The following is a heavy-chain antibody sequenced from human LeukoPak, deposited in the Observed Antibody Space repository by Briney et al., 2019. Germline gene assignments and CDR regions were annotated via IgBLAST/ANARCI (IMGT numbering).Heavy chain of an antibody. D-gene: IGHD2-21*02. V-gene: IGHV1-69*13. J-gene: IGHJ4*02. Sequence: SVSVSCKASGYTFTSYYMHWVRQAPGQGLEWMGGIIPIFGTANYAQKFQGRVTITADESTSTAYMELSSLRSEDTAVYYCARNLAYCGGDCYSEFGYWGQGTLVTVSS. CDR1: GYTFTSYY. CDR2: IIPIFGTA. CDR3: ARNLAYCGGDCYSEFGY.